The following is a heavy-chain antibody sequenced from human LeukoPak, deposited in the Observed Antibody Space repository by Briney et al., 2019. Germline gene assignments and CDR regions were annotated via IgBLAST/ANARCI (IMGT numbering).Heavy chain of an antibody. J-gene: IGHJ5*02. CDR1: SAYISGYY. CDR3: ARDMRGDFYDTSGLNWFDP. D-gene: IGHD3-22*01. V-gene: IGHV4-59*01. Sequence: SETLSLTCTVSSAYISGYYWSWIRQPPGKGLDWIGYISYSATTNYNPSLMSRVTITVDTSKNQFSLKLSSVTAADTAVYYCARDMRGDFYDTSGLNWFDPWGQGTLVTVSS. CDR2: ISYSATT.